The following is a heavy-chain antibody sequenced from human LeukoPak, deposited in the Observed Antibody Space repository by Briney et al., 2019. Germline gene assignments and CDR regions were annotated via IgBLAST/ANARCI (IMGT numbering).Heavy chain of an antibody. CDR3: ARGRLFGTKVGYYFDY. D-gene: IGHD3-10*02. V-gene: IGHV1-3*01. J-gene: IGHJ4*02. CDR2: INARDGKT. CDR1: GYTFTNYA. Sequence: ASVKVSCKASGYTFTNYAMQWVGQAPGQRLEWMGGINARDGKTRNLQKFQGRVTITRDTSASTAYMELSSLRSEDTAVYYCARGRLFGTKVGYYFDYWGQGTLVTVSS.